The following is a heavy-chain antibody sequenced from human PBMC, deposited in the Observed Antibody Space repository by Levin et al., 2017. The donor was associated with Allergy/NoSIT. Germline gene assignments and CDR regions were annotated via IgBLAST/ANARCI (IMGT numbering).Heavy chain of an antibody. D-gene: IGHD6-19*01. Sequence: PGGSLRLSCAVYGGSFSGYYWSWIRQPPGKGLEWIGEINHSGSTNYNPSLKSRVTISVDTSKNQFSLKLSSVTAADTAVYYCARVNGAVARDYWGQGTLVTVSS. CDR3: ARVNGAVARDY. V-gene: IGHV4-34*01. CDR2: INHSGST. J-gene: IGHJ4*02. CDR1: GGSFSGYY.